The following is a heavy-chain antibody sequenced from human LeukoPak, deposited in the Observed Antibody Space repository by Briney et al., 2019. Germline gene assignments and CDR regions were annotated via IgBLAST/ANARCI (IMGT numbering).Heavy chain of an antibody. J-gene: IGHJ3*02. D-gene: IGHD3-16*01. CDR2: IYYSGST. CDR1: GFIVRNYY. CDR3: ARGALGDAFDI. V-gene: IGHV4-59*02. Sequence: GSLRLSCAASGFIVRNYYLSWVRQPPGKGLEWIGYIYYSGSTNYNPSLKSRVTISVDTSKNQFSLKLSSVTAADTAVYYCARGALGDAFDIWGQGTMVTVSS.